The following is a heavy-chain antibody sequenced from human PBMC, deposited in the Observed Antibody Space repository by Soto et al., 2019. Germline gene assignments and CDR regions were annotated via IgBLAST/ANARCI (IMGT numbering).Heavy chain of an antibody. CDR1: GFTFSSYS. V-gene: IGHV3-21*01. CDR2: ISSSSSYI. D-gene: IGHD2-15*01. CDR3: AREGKDSPNYYYYYGMDV. Sequence: GGSLRLSCAASGFTFSSYSMNWVRQAPGKGLEWVSSISSSSSYIYYADSVKGRFTISRDNAKNSLYLQMNSLRAEDTAVYYCAREGKDSPNYYYYYGMDVWGQGTTVTVSS. J-gene: IGHJ6*02.